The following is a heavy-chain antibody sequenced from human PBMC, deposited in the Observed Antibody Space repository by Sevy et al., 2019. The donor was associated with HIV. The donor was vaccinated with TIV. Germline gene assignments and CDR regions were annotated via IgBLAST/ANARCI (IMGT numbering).Heavy chain of an antibody. J-gene: IGHJ4*02. CDR2: ISYDGSNK. CDR1: GFTFSSYG. Sequence: GGSLRLSCAASGFTFSSYGMHWVRQAPGKGLEWVAVISYDGSNKYYADSVKGRFTISRDNSKNTLYLQVNSLRAEDTAVYYCANSRYYYDSSGSPDYWGQGTLVTVSS. CDR3: ANSRYYYDSSGSPDY. D-gene: IGHD3-22*01. V-gene: IGHV3-30*18.